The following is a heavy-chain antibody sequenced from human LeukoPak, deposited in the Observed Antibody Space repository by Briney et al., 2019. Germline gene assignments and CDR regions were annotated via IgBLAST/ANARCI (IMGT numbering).Heavy chain of an antibody. D-gene: IGHD3-22*01. CDR2: IYTSGST. J-gene: IGHJ4*02. V-gene: IGHV4-61*02. Sequence: SETLSLTCTVSGGSISSGSYYWSWIRQPAGKGLEWIGRIYTSGSTNYNPSLKSRVTISVDTSKNQFSLKLSSVTAADTAVYYCARVLGFGSSGYRYYFDYWGQGTLVTVSS. CDR1: GGSISSGSYY. CDR3: ARVLGFGSSGYRYYFDY.